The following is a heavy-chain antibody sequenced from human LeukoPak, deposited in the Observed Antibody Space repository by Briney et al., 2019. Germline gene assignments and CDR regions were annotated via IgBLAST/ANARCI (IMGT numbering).Heavy chain of an antibody. CDR2: IIPIFGTA. D-gene: IGHD3-22*01. V-gene: IGHV1-69*01. Sequence: ASVKVSSKASGGTFSSYAISWVRQAPGQGLEWMGGIIPIFGTANYAQKFQGRVTITADESTSTAYMELSSLRSEDTAVYYCARAYYDSSGVIEGDYFDYWGQGTLVTVSS. CDR1: GGTFSSYA. J-gene: IGHJ4*02. CDR3: ARAYYDSSGVIEGDYFDY.